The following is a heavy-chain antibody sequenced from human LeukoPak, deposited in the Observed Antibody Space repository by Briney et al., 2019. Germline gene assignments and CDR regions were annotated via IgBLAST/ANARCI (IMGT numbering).Heavy chain of an antibody. J-gene: IGHJ2*01. V-gene: IGHV4-61*01. CDR1: GGSISSNNYY. CDR3: ARGGWSIDF. D-gene: IGHD2-15*01. Sequence: PSETLSLTCTISGGSISSNNYYWSWLRQPPGKGPELIGYIHSTGNTGYNPSLKSRVTISVDTSKNQFSLGLRSVTTADTAVYYCARGGWSIDFWGRGTLVTVSS. CDR2: IHSTGNT.